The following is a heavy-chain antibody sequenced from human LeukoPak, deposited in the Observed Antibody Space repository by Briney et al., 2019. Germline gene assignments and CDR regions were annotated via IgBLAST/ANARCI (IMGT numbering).Heavy chain of an antibody. CDR2: ISWNSGSI. D-gene: IGHD3-22*01. CDR1: GFTFDDYA. Sequence: GGSLRLSCAASGFTFDDYAMHWVRQAPGKGLEWVSGISWNSGSIGYADSVKGRFTISRDNAKNSLYLQMNSLRAEDTAVYYCARDLYDSSGYYTRGYWGQGTLVAVSS. J-gene: IGHJ4*02. CDR3: ARDLYDSSGYYTRGY. V-gene: IGHV3-9*01.